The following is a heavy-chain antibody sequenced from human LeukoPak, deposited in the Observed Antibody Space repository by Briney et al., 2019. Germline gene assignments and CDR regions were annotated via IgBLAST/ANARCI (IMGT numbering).Heavy chain of an antibody. J-gene: IGHJ4*02. CDR3: AKDYYDSSGHDY. V-gene: IGHV3-23*01. CDR1: GFTFSSYA. D-gene: IGHD3-22*01. CDR2: ISGSGGST. Sequence: PGGSLRLSCAASGFTFSSYAMSWVRQAPGKGLEGVSAISGSGGSTYYADSVKGRFTISRDNSKNTLYLQMNSLRAEDTAVYYCAKDYYDSSGHDYWGQGTLVTVSS.